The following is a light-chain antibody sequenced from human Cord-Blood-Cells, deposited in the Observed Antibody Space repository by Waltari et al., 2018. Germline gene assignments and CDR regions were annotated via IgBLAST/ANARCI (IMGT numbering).Light chain of an antibody. CDR3: QSYDSSLSGYV. CDR2: GNG. Sequence: SALTQPPSVSGAPAQRVTISCSVRSSNFGAVHDVYWYQQLPGTAPKLLIDGNGKRPSGLPDRFSGSKSGTSASLAITGLQAEDEADYYCQSYDSSLSGYVFGTGTKVTVL. CDR1: SSNFGAVHD. J-gene: IGLJ1*01. V-gene: IGLV1-40*01.